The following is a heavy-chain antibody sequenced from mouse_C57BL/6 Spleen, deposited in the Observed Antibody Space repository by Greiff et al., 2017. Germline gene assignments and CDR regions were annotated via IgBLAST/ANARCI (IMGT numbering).Heavy chain of an antibody. J-gene: IGHJ4*01. CDR1: GYTFTSYW. V-gene: IGHV1-69*01. Sequence: VQLQQPGAELVMPGASVKLSCKASGYTFTSYWMYWVKQRPGQGLEWIGEIDPSDSYTNYNQKFKGKSTLTVDKSSSTAYMQLSSLTSEDSAVYYCARFYYAMDYWGQGTSVTVSS. CDR3: ARFYYAMDY. CDR2: IDPSDSYT.